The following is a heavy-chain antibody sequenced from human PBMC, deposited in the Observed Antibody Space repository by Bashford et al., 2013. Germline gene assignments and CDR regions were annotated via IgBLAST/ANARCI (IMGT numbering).Heavy chain of an antibody. Sequence: VRQAPGKGPEWVANIKQDGSEKDYVDSVKGRFTISRDNAKNSLYLQMNSLRAEDTAVYYCARGPGTFDYWGQGTLVTVSS. J-gene: IGHJ4*02. CDR2: IKQDGSEK. CDR3: ARGPGTFDY. V-gene: IGHV3-7*01.